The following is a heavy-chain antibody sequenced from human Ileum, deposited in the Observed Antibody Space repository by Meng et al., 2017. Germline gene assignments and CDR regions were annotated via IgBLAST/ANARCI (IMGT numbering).Heavy chain of an antibody. CDR2: IHYTGST. CDR3: ARGVSAAGLFDN. Sequence: QVQLQESGPGLVKVSQTLSLTCTVSGGSIGSAAYYWTWIRQHPAKGLEWFGYIHYTGSTSYNPSLESRTSTSIDTSNNQFSLKVTSVTAADTAVYYCARGVSAAGLFDNWGPGTLVTVSS. J-gene: IGHJ4*02. CDR1: GGSIGSAAYY. V-gene: IGHV4-31*03. D-gene: IGHD2-2*01.